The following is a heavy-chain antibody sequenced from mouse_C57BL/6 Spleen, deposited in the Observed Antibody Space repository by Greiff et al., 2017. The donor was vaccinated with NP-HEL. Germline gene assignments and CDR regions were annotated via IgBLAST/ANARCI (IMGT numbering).Heavy chain of an antibody. CDR1: GFSLTSYG. D-gene: IGHD2-3*01. Sequence: VQLQESGPGLVQPSQSLSITCTVSGFSLTSYGVHWVRPSPGKGLEWLGVIWSGGSTDYNAAFISRLSISKDNSKSQVFFKMNSLQADDTAIYYCARLDGYLYYFDYWGQGTTLTVSS. CDR2: IWSGGST. CDR3: ARLDGYLYYFDY. J-gene: IGHJ2*01. V-gene: IGHV2-2*01.